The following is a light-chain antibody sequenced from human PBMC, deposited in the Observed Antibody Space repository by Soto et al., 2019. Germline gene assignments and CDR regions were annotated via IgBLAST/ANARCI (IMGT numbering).Light chain of an antibody. J-gene: IGLJ7*01. CDR1: SSDVGTYDD. CDR3: SSYTSGSTYV. Sequence: QSALTQPASVSASPGQSITISCTGTSSDVGTYDDVSWYRQHPGKAPRLLIYEVTNRPSGVSNRFSGSKSGDTASLTISGLQAEDEGDYYCSSYTSGSTYVFGSGTQLTVL. V-gene: IGLV2-14*01. CDR2: EVT.